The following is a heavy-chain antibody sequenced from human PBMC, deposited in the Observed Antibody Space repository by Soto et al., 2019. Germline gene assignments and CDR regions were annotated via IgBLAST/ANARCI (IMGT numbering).Heavy chain of an antibody. CDR3: ARDGGVTGTTTILAY. J-gene: IGHJ4*02. V-gene: IGHV1-69*14. D-gene: IGHD2-8*02. CDR1: GGTFGHNG. CDR2: IIPVYGKD. Sequence: QVQLVQSGTEVTKPGSSVQVSCKLSGGTFGHNGISWVRQVPGQGLEWLGGIIPVYGKDNYALKFLGKGSITADKSTSTAYMELIGLRPEDTALYFCARDGGVTGTTTILAYWGQGTLIHVSS.